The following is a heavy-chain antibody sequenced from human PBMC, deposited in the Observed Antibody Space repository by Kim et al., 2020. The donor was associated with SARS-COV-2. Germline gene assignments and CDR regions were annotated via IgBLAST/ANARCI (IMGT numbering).Heavy chain of an antibody. D-gene: IGHD3-22*01. CDR3: ARDYYYDTSGYGMDV. CDR2: ISVYNANT. J-gene: IGHJ6*02. Sequence: ASVKVSCKASGYTFTNYGVSWVRQAPGQGLEWMGWISVYNANTNYAQRLQGRVTMTTDTSTSTAYMELRSLQSDDTAVYYCARDYYYDTSGYGMDVWGQGTTVTVSS. CDR1: GYTFTNYG. V-gene: IGHV1-18*01.